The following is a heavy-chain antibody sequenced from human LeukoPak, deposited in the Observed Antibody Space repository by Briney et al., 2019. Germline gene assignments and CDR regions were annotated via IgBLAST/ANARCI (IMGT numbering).Heavy chain of an antibody. J-gene: IGHJ4*02. CDR1: GGSISSYY. V-gene: IGHV4-59*01. D-gene: IGHD3-22*01. CDR2: IYYSGST. Sequence: SETPSLTCTVSGGSISSYYWTWIRQPPGKGLEWIGYIYYSGSTNYNPSLKSRITISVDTSKNQFSLKLSSVTAADTAFYYCAREVNYYDSSGFDYWGQGTLVTVSS. CDR3: AREVNYYDSSGFDY.